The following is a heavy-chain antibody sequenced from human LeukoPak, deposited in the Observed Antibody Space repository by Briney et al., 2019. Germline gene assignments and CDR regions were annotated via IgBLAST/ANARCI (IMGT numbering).Heavy chain of an antibody. Sequence: PGGSLRLSCVASGFIYRSYGMSWVRQAPGKWLEWVSAISDSGGSRYYADAVKGRFTISRDNSKNTLYLQMNNLRAEDTAVYYCAKDRFTMAFFDYWGQGTLVTVSS. CDR1: GFIYRSYG. CDR3: AKDRFTMAFFDY. J-gene: IGHJ4*02. D-gene: IGHD3-3*01. CDR2: ISDSGGSR. V-gene: IGHV3-23*01.